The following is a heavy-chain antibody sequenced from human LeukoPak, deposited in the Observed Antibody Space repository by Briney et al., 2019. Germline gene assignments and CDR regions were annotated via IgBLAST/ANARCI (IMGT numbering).Heavy chain of an antibody. Sequence: GGSLRLSCAASGFTFSSYAMHWVRQAPGKGLEYVSAISSNGGSTYYANSVKGRFTISRDNSKNTLYLQMGSLRAEDTAVYYCAKAPGVVATDYWGQGTLVTVSS. CDR2: ISSNGGST. J-gene: IGHJ4*02. CDR1: GFTFSSYA. D-gene: IGHD5-12*01. CDR3: AKAPGVVATDY. V-gene: IGHV3-64*01.